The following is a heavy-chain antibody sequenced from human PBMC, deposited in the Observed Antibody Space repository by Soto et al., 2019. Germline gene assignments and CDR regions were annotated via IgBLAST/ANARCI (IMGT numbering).Heavy chain of an antibody. V-gene: IGHV4-39*07. D-gene: IGHD1-1*01. CDR3: TQQTISYTLDV. J-gene: IGHJ6*02. CDR1: GGSISSSSYY. CDR2: IYYSGST. Sequence: PSETLSVTCTVSGGSISSSSYYWGWIRQTPGKGLEWIGRIYYSGSTYYNPSLKSRVTISTDESENQLSLMLNSVTAADTAVYYCTQQTISYTLDVWGQGTTVTVSS.